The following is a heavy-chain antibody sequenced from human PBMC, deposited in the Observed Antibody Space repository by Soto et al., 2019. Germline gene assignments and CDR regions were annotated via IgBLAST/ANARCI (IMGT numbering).Heavy chain of an antibody. J-gene: IGHJ6*02. CDR2: LNEDGSFT. Sequence: PXGSLRLSCLASEFTFSSYWMHWVRQVPGKGLVWVSRLNEDGSFTSYADSVKGRFSIFRDNAKKTLYLQMNSLSAEDSAVYYCARDLPGRADVWGQGTTVTVSS. V-gene: IGHV3-74*03. CDR1: EFTFSSYW. CDR3: ARDLPGRADV.